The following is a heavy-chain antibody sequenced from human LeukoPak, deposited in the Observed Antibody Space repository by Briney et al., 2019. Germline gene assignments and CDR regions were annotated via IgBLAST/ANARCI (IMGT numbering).Heavy chain of an antibody. CDR3: AKDLSGRAVAGLFDY. V-gene: IGHV3-7*01. CDR1: GFTFSSYW. CDR2: IKQDGSEK. J-gene: IGHJ4*02. Sequence: GGSLRLSCAASGFTFSSYWMSWVRQAPGKGLEWVANIKQDGSEKYYVDSVKGRFTISRDNAKNSLYLQMNSLRAEDTAVYYCAKDLSGRAVAGLFDYWGQGTPVTVSS. D-gene: IGHD6-19*01.